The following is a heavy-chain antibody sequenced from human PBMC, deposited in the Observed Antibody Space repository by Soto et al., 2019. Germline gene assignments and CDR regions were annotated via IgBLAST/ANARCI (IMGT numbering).Heavy chain of an antibody. Sequence: SQTLSLTCAISGDSVSTNSATWDWIGQSPSRGLEWLGRTYYRSNWYTDYAVSVKGRITISPDTSNNQLSLQLNSVTPDDTAVYFCGRLIGNSWLDSWGQGTLVPVSS. V-gene: IGHV6-1*01. CDR1: GDSVSTNSAT. CDR2: TYYRSNWYT. CDR3: GRLIGNSWLDS. D-gene: IGHD2-8*01. J-gene: IGHJ5*01.